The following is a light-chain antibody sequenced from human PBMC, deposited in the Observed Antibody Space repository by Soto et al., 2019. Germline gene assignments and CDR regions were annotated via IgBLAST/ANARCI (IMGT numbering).Light chain of an antibody. CDR1: QSVDSS. Sequence: EIVMTQSPATLSVSPGESGTLSCRASQSVDSSLAWYQQKPGQAPRLLIYGASTRATGVPAXXSGSGSXXXXXXXXXXXQSEDFAVYYCQQYKNWPPITFGQGTRLDIK. V-gene: IGKV3-15*01. CDR3: QQYKNWPPIT. CDR2: GAS. J-gene: IGKJ5*01.